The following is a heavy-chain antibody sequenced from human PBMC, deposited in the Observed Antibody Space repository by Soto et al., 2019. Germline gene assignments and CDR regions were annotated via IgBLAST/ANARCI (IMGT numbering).Heavy chain of an antibody. V-gene: IGHV2-26*01. J-gene: IGHJ5*02. CDR1: GLSITDSAMG. CDR2: IDSSGEK. D-gene: IGHD6-19*01. Sequence: QVTLKESGPVLVKPTETLTLRCTVSGLSITDSAMGVTWIRQPPGQPLEWLPHIDSSGEKSYTTFLKSRVAITNDTSKSQIVLTMTNMDPADTATYYCVRRHLAVAVSPWFDPWGQGIPVTVSS. CDR3: VRRHLAVAVSPWFDP.